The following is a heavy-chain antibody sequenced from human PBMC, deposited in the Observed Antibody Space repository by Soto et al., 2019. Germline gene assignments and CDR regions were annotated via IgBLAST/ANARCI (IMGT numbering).Heavy chain of an antibody. CDR2: ISYDGSNK. V-gene: IGHV3-30*18. Sequence: GGSLRLSCAASGFTFSSYGMHWVRQAPGKGLEWVAVISYDGSNKYYADSVKGRFTISRDNSKNTLYLQMNSLRAEETAVYYCAKEDIVVVVAATRYWGQGTLVTVSS. J-gene: IGHJ4*02. CDR1: GFTFSSYG. CDR3: AKEDIVVVVAATRY. D-gene: IGHD2-15*01.